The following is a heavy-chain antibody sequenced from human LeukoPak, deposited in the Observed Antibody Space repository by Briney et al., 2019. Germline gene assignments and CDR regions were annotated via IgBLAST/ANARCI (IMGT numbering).Heavy chain of an antibody. CDR3: AGGVFTGIAARPLDY. CDR2: INPSGGST. Sequence: GASVKVSCKASGYTFTSYYMHWVRQAPGQGLEWMGIINPSGGSTSYAQKFQGRVTMTRDTSTSTVYMELSSLRSEDTAVYYCAGGVFTGIAARPLDYWGQGTLVTVSS. D-gene: IGHD6-6*01. CDR1: GYTFTSYY. J-gene: IGHJ4*02. V-gene: IGHV1-46*01.